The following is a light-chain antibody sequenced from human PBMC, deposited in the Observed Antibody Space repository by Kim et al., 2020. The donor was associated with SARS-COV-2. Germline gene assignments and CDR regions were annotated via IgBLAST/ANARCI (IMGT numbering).Light chain of an antibody. V-gene: IGKV1-9*01. CDR3: QQLNSYPLT. CDR1: QGISSF. Sequence: ASVGDRVTITCRASQGISSFLAWYQQKPGKAPKLLIYAASSLRSGVPSRFSGSGSGTDFTLTISSLQPEDFATYYCQQLNSYPLTFGGGTKVEIK. CDR2: AAS. J-gene: IGKJ4*01.